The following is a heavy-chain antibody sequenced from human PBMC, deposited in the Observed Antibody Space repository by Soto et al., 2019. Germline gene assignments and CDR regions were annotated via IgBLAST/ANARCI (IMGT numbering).Heavy chain of an antibody. V-gene: IGHV3-21*01. J-gene: IGHJ4*02. Sequence: GGSLRLSCAASGFTFSSYSMNWVRQAPGKGLEWVSSISSSSSYMYYADSVKGRFTISRDNAKNSLYLQMNSLRAEDTAVYYCANGLGAAIDYWGQGTLVTVSS. CDR3: ANGLGAAIDY. CDR1: GFTFSSYS. CDR2: ISSSSSYM. D-gene: IGHD2-15*01.